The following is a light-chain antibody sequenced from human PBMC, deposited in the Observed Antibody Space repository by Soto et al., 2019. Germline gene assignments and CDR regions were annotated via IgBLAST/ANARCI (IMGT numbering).Light chain of an antibody. V-gene: IGKV3-15*01. CDR3: QQYHSWRT. J-gene: IGKJ1*01. CDR2: GAS. Sequence: MTQSPSTLSASAGDTVTITCRASQSIDRKLAWYQQRPGQAPRLLIYGASTRATGIPARFSGSGSGTEFTLTISGLQSEDFGVFYCQQYHSWRTFGQGTNVEIK. CDR1: QSIDRK.